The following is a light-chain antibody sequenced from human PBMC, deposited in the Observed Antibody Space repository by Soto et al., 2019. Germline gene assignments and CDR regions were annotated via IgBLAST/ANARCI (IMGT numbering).Light chain of an antibody. Sequence: DIQMTQSPSTLSASVGDSVTITCRASQNIRNWLAWYQQKPGKAPNPLIYDASSLKSGVPARFSGSGSGTEFTLTISSLQPDDFAHYYCQQYNGSPPWTFGQGTKVDIK. V-gene: IGKV1-5*01. CDR2: DAS. J-gene: IGKJ1*01. CDR3: QQYNGSPPWT. CDR1: QNIRNW.